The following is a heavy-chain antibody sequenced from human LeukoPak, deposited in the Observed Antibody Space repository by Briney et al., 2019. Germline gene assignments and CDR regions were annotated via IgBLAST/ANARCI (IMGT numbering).Heavy chain of an antibody. Sequence: GSLRLSCAASGFTFSSYSMNWVRQAPGKGLEWVSYISSYSGTISYADSVKGRFAISRDNAKNSLYLQMNSLRDEDTAIYYCAREMGYWGQGTLVTVSS. V-gene: IGHV3-48*02. D-gene: IGHD5-24*01. CDR3: AREMGY. J-gene: IGHJ4*02. CDR1: GFTFSSYS. CDR2: ISSYSGTI.